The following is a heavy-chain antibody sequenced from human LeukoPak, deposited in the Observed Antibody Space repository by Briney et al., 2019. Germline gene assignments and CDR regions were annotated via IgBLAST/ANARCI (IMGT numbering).Heavy chain of an antibody. V-gene: IGHV3-74*01. Sequence: GGSLRLSCTASGCSFSGHWMHWARQLPGKGPVWVSRISPTGSTTSYADSVKGRFTVSRDNAKNTLYLQVNNLRAEDTAVYYCARGPNSNWSGLDFWGQGTLLTVSS. J-gene: IGHJ4*02. CDR2: ISPTGSTT. CDR3: ARGPNSNWSGLDF. CDR1: GCSFSGHW. D-gene: IGHD6-6*01.